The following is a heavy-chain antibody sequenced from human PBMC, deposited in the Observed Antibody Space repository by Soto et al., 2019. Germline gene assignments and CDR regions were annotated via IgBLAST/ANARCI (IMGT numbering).Heavy chain of an antibody. V-gene: IGHV1-8*01. CDR1: GYTFTSYD. D-gene: IGHD6-19*01. CDR2: MNPNSGNT. J-gene: IGHJ6*02. CDR3: ARVAGTFYYCYGMDF. Sequence: ASVKVSCKASGYTFTSYDINWVRQATGQGLEWMGWMNPNSGNTGYAQKFQGRVTMTRNTSISTAYMELSSLRSEDTAVYYCARVAGTFYYCYGMDFWGQGTTVTVSS.